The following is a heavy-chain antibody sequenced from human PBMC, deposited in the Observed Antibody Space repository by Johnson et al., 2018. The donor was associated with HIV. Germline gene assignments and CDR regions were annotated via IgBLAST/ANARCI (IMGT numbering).Heavy chain of an antibody. V-gene: IGHV3-72*01. J-gene: IGHJ3*02. CDR1: GFTFSDHY. D-gene: IGHD6-19*01. CDR2: TRNKANSYAT. Sequence: VQLVESWGGLVQPGGSLRLSCAASGFTFSDHYMDWVRQAPGKWLEWVGRTRNKANSYATAYAASVKGRFTISRDDSKNTAYLQMNSLKTEDTAVYYCTSGKSWLAVDAFDIWGQGTMVTVSS. CDR3: TSGKSWLAVDAFDI.